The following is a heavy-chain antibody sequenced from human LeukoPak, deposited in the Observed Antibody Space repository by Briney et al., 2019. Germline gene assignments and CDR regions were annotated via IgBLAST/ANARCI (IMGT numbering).Heavy chain of an antibody. CDR1: GFTFSSYA. Sequence: GGSLRLSCAASGFTFSSYAMHWVRQAPGKGLEWVAVISYDGSNKFYADSVKGRFTISRDNSKNTLYLQMNSLRAEDTAVYYCARTRIAARLFDYWGQGTLVTVSS. V-gene: IGHV3-30*03. CDR3: ARTRIAARLFDY. J-gene: IGHJ4*02. D-gene: IGHD6-6*01. CDR2: ISYDGSNK.